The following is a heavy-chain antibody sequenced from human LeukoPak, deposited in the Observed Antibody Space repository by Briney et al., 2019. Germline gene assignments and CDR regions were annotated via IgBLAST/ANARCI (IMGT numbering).Heavy chain of an antibody. CDR3: ARVDYYGSGSYPILDY. D-gene: IGHD3-10*01. CDR2: ISAYNGNT. J-gene: IGHJ4*02. V-gene: IGHV1-18*01. CDR1: GYTFTSYG. Sequence: GASVKVSCKASGYTFTSYGISWVRQAPGQGLEWMGWISAYNGNTNYAQKLQGRVTTTTDTSTSTAYMELRSLRSDDTAVYYCARVDYYGSGSYPILDYWGQGTLVTVSS.